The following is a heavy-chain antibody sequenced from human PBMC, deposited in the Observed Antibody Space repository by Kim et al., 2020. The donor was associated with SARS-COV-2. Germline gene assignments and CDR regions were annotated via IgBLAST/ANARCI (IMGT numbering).Heavy chain of an antibody. V-gene: IGHV3-11*01. CDR1: GFTFTDYH. CDR2: ISPSGISR. D-gene: IGHD3-10*01. J-gene: IGHJ4*02. CDR3: ARGGGSH. Sequence: LSLTCAASGFTFTDYHMSWVRQAPGRGLEWISYISPSGISRYYADSIDGRFTISRDNAKKSVFLEMNSLRDEDTAVYYCARGGGSHWGQGTLVTVSS.